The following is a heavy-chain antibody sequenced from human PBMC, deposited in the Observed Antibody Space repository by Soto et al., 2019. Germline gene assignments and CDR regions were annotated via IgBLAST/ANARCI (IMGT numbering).Heavy chain of an antibody. Sequence: QVQLVQSGAEVRKPGASVKVACTASGYAFTDYFIHWVRQAPGQGLEWMGWINPATGGTVFAQSFQGRVTMARDTPVNTVNMELSSLRYGDTALYYCARSTQYSASLEFDYWGQGTLVAVSS. CDR2: INPATGGT. J-gene: IGHJ4*02. V-gene: IGHV1-2*02. CDR1: GYAFTDYF. CDR3: ARSTQYSASLEFDY. D-gene: IGHD1-1*01.